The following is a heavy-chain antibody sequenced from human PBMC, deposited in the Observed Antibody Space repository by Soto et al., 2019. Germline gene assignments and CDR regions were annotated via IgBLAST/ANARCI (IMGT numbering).Heavy chain of an antibody. CDR1: RFSFSVYG. J-gene: IGHJ4*02. CDR2: ISYDGGNK. V-gene: IGHV3-30*18. D-gene: IGHD1-7*01. Sequence: QVQLVESGGGVVQPGRSLRLSCAASRFSFSVYGMHWVRQTPGKALEWVAAISYDGGNKHYADSVKGRFTVSRDNSKNTLYLQMNSLRGDDTAVYYCANARNWNYADREYWGQGTLVIVSS. CDR3: ANARNWNYADREY.